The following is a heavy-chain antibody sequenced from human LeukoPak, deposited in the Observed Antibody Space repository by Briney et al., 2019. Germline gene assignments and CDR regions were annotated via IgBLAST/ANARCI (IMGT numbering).Heavy chain of an antibody. CDR1: GFTFSSYN. D-gene: IGHD7-27*01. CDR2: ISSSSSYI. CDR3: ARDPLGRVPGAFDI. Sequence: GGSLRLSCAASGFTFSSYNINWVRQAPGKGLEWVSSISSSSSYIYYADSVKGRFTISRDNAKNSLYLQVNSLRAEDTAVYYCARDPLGRVPGAFDIWGQGTMVTVSS. V-gene: IGHV3-21*01. J-gene: IGHJ3*02.